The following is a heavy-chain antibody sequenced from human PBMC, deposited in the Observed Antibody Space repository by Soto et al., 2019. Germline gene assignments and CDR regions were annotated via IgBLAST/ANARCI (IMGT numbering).Heavy chain of an antibody. CDR2: ISGSGGST. J-gene: IGHJ3*02. CDR3: AKDDSGAAEAFDI. CDR1: GFTFSSYA. D-gene: IGHD7-27*01. V-gene: IGHV3-23*01. Sequence: EVQLLESGGGLVQPGGSLRLSCAASGFTFSSYAMSWVRQAPGKGLEWVSAISGSGGSTYYADSVKGRFTISRDNSKNTLYLQMTSLRAEDTAVYYGAKDDSGAAEAFDIWGQGTIGTVAS.